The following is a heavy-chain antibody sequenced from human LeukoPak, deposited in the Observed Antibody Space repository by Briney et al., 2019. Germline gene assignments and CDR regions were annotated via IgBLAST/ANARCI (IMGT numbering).Heavy chain of an antibody. CDR2: ISYSGST. CDR1: GGSISSYY. V-gene: IGHV4-59*01. CDR3: ARAPHPFDY. Sequence: SETLSLTCTVSGGSISSYYWSWIRQPPAKGLEGIGYISYSGSTNYNPSLKSRVTISVDPSKPQFSMKLSAVTAADTAVYYCARAPHPFDYWGQGSLVTVSS. J-gene: IGHJ4*02.